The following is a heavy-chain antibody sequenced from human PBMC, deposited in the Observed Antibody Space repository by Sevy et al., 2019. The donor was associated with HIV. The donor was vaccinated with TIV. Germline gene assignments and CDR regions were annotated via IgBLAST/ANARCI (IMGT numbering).Heavy chain of an antibody. CDR1: EFTFSSYW. Sequence: GGSLRLSCAASEFTFSSYWMSWVRQAPGKGLEWVANIKQDGSEKYYVDSLKGRFTISRDNAKNSLYLQMNSLRAEDTAVYYFARSGGSYDYGMDVWGQGTTVTVSS. CDR3: ARSGGSYDYGMDV. D-gene: IGHD1-26*01. V-gene: IGHV3-7*01. CDR2: IKQDGSEK. J-gene: IGHJ6*02.